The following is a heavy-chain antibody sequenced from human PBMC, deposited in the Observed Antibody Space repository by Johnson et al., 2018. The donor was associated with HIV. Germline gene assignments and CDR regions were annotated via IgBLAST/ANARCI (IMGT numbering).Heavy chain of an antibody. V-gene: IGHV3-30*02. CDR2: IRYDGSNK. D-gene: IGHD5-24*01. CDR1: GFSFSDYY. J-gene: IGHJ3*02. CDR3: AKWTRDGYNYVHAFDI. Sequence: QVQLVESGGGLVKPGGSLRLSCAASGFSFSDYYMSWIRQAPGKGLEWVAFIRYDGSNKYYADSVQGRFTISRDNSKNTLYLQMNSLRAEDTAVYYCAKWTRDGYNYVHAFDIWGQGTMVTVSS.